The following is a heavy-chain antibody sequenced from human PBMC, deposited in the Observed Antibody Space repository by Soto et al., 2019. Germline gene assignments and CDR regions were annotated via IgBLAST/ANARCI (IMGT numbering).Heavy chain of an antibody. V-gene: IGHV4-31*03. Sequence: SETLSLTCTVSGGSISNGGYYWNWVRQHPGKGLEWIGYIHYSGSTWYNPSLESRVTISVDTSKDQFSLKLRSVTAADTAVYYCARVRGSGSYAAYYFDSWGQGTLVSVSS. D-gene: IGHD3-10*01. CDR3: ARVRGSGSYAAYYFDS. CDR1: GGSISNGGYY. CDR2: IHYSGST. J-gene: IGHJ4*01.